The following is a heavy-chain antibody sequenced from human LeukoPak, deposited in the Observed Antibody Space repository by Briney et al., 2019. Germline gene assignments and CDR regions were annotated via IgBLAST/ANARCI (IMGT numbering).Heavy chain of an antibody. V-gene: IGHV1-46*01. CDR3: AGSGSYDPLDY. D-gene: IGHD1-26*01. CDR2: INPSGGST. CDR1: GYTFTSYY. J-gene: IGHJ4*02. Sequence: GASVKVSCKASGYTFTSYYMHWVRQAPGQGLEWMGIINPSGGSTSYAQKFQGRVTMTRDMSTSTVYMELSSLRSEDTAVYYCAGSGSYDPLDYWGQGTLVTVSS.